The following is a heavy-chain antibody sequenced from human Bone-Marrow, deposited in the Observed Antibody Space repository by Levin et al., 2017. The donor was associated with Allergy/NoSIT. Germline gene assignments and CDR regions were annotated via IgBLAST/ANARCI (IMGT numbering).Heavy chain of an antibody. CDR1: GITFSTYS. V-gene: IGHV3-21*01. CDR3: ASGVCRGGDCYSYDY. Sequence: GGSLRLSCSASGITFSTYSMSWVRQAPGKGLEWVASISSSRSSIYYADSVRGRFTISRGNAQNSLSLQMNSLRAEDTAVYYCASGVCRGGDCYSYDYWGQGTLVTVS. J-gene: IGHJ4*02. D-gene: IGHD2-21*02. CDR2: ISSSRSSI.